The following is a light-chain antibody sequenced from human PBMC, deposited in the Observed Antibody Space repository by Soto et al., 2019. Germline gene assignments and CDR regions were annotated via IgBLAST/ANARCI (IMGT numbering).Light chain of an antibody. CDR1: QSISRW. V-gene: IGKV1-5*01. CDR3: QQYNDYSGM. CDR2: DAS. Sequence: DIQMTQSPSTLSASVGDRVTLTCRASQSISRWLAWHQQKPGKAARLLIYDASNLQRGVPSRFSGSGSGTEFTLTITSLQPEDFATYYCQQYNDYSGMFGQGTKVDIK. J-gene: IGKJ1*01.